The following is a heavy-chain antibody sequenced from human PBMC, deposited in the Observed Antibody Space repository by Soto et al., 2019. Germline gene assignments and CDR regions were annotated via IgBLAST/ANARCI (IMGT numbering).Heavy chain of an antibody. CDR3: ARDRSGGGGGMDV. Sequence: QVQLVQSGAEVKKPGSSVKVSCKASGGTFSSYTISWVRQAPGQGLEWMGRVIPVLGIANYAQKFQGRVTITADKSTSTAYMELSSLRSEDTAVEYCARDRSGGGGGMDVWGQGTTVTVSS. CDR2: VIPVLGIA. J-gene: IGHJ6*02. CDR1: GGTFSSYT. V-gene: IGHV1-69*08. D-gene: IGHD6-25*01.